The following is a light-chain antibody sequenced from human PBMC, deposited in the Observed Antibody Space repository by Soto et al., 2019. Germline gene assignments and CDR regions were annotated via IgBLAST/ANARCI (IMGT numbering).Light chain of an antibody. CDR1: QSISSN. Sequence: EIVMTQSPATLSMSPGDRATLSCRASQSISSNLAWYQQKPGQAPRLLIYDASTRATGIPAKFSGSGSGTEFTLTISSLQSDDFEVYYCQQYINWPPLTFGGGTNVEIK. J-gene: IGKJ4*01. CDR3: QQYINWPPLT. V-gene: IGKV3-15*01. CDR2: DAS.